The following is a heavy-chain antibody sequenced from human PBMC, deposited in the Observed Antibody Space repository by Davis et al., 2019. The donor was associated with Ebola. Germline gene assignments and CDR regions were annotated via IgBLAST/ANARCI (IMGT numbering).Heavy chain of an antibody. D-gene: IGHD3-9*01. J-gene: IGHJ4*02. Sequence: ASVKVSCKASGYPFSSYHIHWVRQAPGQGLEWMGWISAYNGNTKYAQKLQGRVTMTTETSTSTAYMELRSLRSDDTAVYYCARDAATYYDILTGPPDYWGQGTLVTVSS. CDR1: GYPFSSYH. V-gene: IGHV1-18*04. CDR3: ARDAATYYDILTGPPDY. CDR2: ISAYNGNT.